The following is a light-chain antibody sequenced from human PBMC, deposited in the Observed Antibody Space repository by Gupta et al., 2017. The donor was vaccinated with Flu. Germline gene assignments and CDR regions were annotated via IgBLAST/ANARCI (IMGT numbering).Light chain of an antibody. V-gene: IGLV3-21*02. CDR1: NIGAKS. Sequence: GQTARIPCGGNNIGAKSVHWYQQKPGQAPVVVVHDDSDRPSGIPERFSGSNSGNTATLTISRVEAGDEADYYCQVWDSSSNHRVFGGGTKLTVL. J-gene: IGLJ3*02. CDR2: DDS. CDR3: QVWDSSSNHRV.